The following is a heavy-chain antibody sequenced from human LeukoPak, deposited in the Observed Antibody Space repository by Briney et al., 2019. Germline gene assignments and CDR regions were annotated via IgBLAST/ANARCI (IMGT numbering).Heavy chain of an antibody. CDR3: AREQSYYMDV. CDR1: GYTFTIYG. CDR2: ISAYNGNT. J-gene: IGHJ6*03. V-gene: IGHV1-18*01. Sequence: ASVTVSFTASGYTFTIYGISWVRQAPGQGLEWMGWISAYNGNTNYAQKLQGRVTMTTDTSTSTAYMEVRSLRSDDTAVYYCAREQSYYMDVWGKGTTVTISS. D-gene: IGHD6-19*01.